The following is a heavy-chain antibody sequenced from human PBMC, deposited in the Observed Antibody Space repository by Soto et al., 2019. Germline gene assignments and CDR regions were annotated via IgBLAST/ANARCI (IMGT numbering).Heavy chain of an antibody. CDR3: ATRHPPYCSGGTCNPFDF. V-gene: IGHV3-23*01. D-gene: IGHD2-15*01. J-gene: IGHJ4*02. CDR1: GFTFTTYA. Sequence: PGGSLRLSCAASGFTFTTYAMSWVRQAPGKGLEWVSTISVSGDSTYYADSVKGRFAVSRDNSKNTIYLQMNSLRAEDTAIYYCATRHPPYCSGGTCNPFDFWGQGTLVTVSS. CDR2: ISVSGDST.